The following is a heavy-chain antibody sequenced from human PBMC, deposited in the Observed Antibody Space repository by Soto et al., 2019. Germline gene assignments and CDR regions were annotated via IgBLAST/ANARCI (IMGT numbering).Heavy chain of an antibody. D-gene: IGHD4-17*01. V-gene: IGHV3-43*01. CDR2: ISWDGGST. Sequence: GGSLRLSCAASGFTFDDYTMHWVRQAPGKGLEWVSLISWDGGSTYYADSVKGRFTISRDNSKNSLYLQMNRLRTEYSALYYCAKDLRTTDYYYGMDVWGQGTTVTVSS. J-gene: IGHJ6*02. CDR1: GFTFDDYT. CDR3: AKDLRTTDYYYGMDV.